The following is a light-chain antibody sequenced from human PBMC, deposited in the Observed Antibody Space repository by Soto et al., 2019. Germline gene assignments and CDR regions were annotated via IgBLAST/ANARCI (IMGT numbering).Light chain of an antibody. CDR1: QSISSY. CDR3: QQSYTTPLT. CDR2: AAS. V-gene: IGKV1-39*01. J-gene: IGKJ4*01. Sequence: DIKMTQSPSSLSASVGDRVTITCRASQSISSYLNWYQQKPGKAPNLLIYAASTLQSGVPPRFSGSGSGTDFTLTIRSLQPEDFATYYCQQSYTTPLTFGGGTKVHIK.